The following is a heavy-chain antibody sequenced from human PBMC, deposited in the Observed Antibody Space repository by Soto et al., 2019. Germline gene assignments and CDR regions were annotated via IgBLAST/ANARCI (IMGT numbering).Heavy chain of an antibody. CDR3: ARDVQPRGIAAAGFDY. V-gene: IGHV4-34*01. CDR1: GGSFSGYY. D-gene: IGHD6-13*01. Sequence: SETLSLTCAVYGGSFSGYYWSWIRQPPGKGLEWIGEINHSGSTNYNPSLKSRVTISVDTSKNQFSLKLSSVTAADTAVYYCARDVQPRGIAAAGFDYWGQGTLVTVSS. J-gene: IGHJ4*02. CDR2: INHSGST.